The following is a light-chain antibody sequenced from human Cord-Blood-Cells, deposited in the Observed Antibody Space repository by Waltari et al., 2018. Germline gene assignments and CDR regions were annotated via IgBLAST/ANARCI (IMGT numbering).Light chain of an antibody. CDR1: QSVSSN. J-gene: IGKJ1*01. CDR2: DAS. Sequence: EIVMTQSPATLSVSTGARATLTGRASQSVSSNLAWYQQTPGQAPRLPINDASTRAPGSPARFSGSGSGTEFTLTISSLQSEDFAVYYCQQYNNWPPWTFGQGTKVEIK. V-gene: IGKV3-15*01. CDR3: QQYNNWPPWT.